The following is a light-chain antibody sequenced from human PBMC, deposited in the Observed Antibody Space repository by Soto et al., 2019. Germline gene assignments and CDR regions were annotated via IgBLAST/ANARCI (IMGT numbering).Light chain of an antibody. J-gene: IGLJ1*01. CDR3: ISSAGSRYV. V-gene: IGLV2-8*01. CDR1: SSDVGGYNY. CDR2: EVS. Sequence: QSVLTQPPSASGSPGQSVTISCTGTSSDVGGYNYVSWYQQHPGKAPKLMIYEVSKRPSGVPDRFSGSKSGNTASLTVSGLQAEDEDDYYCISSAGSRYVFGTGTKVTVL.